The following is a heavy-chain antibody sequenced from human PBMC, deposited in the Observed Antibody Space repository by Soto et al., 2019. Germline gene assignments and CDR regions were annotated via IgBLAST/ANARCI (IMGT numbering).Heavy chain of an antibody. CDR2: MYYSGST. CDR3: ARGTFGVVKD. V-gene: IGHV4-59*01. CDR1: GGSISSYY. J-gene: IGHJ4*02. Sequence: QVQLQESGPGLVKPSETLSLTCTVSGGSISSYYWSWIRQPPGKGLEWIGYMYYSGSTNYNPSLKSRVTIAIDTSRNQFSLKLSSVTAADTAVYYCARGTFGVVKDWGQGTLVTVSS. D-gene: IGHD3-3*01.